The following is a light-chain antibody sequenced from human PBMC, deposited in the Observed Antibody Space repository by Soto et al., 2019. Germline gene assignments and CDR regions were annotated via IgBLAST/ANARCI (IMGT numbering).Light chain of an antibody. Sequence: ETVLTQSPATLSLSPGERATLSCRASQSVASNLAWYQQKPGQAPRLLIYGTSTRATGVPDRFSGSGSGTDFTLTISSLQAADFAVYHCQHYNNWPITFGQGTRLEIK. CDR3: QHYNNWPIT. CDR2: GTS. J-gene: IGKJ5*01. CDR1: QSVASN. V-gene: IGKV3-15*01.